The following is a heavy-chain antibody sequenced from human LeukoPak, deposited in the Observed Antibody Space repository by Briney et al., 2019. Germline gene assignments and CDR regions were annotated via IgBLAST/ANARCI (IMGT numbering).Heavy chain of an antibody. Sequence: ASVKVSCKASGYTFTSYGISWVRQAPGQGLEWMGWISAYNGNTNYAQKLQGSVTMTTDTSTSTAYMELRSLRSDDTAVYYCARGCIAGAMCPFAFDIWGQGTMVTVSS. CDR3: ARGCIAGAMCPFAFDI. CDR2: ISAYNGNT. CDR1: GYTFTSYG. V-gene: IGHV1-18*01. J-gene: IGHJ3*02. D-gene: IGHD1-26*01.